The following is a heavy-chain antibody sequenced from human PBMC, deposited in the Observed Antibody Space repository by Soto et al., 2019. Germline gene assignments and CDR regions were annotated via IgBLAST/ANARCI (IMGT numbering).Heavy chain of an antibody. J-gene: IGHJ6*01. CDR3: ARGADDFYGCDV. V-gene: IGHV1-18*01. CDR1: GSTFTSYA. Sequence: SVKVSCMASGSTFTSYAVIWVGQAQEHGLERTGWISAFNGKTNYIQKVQGRVTLTTEASTSTAYMEQRSLRSDDTAVYYCARGADDFYGCDV. CDR2: ISAFNGKT.